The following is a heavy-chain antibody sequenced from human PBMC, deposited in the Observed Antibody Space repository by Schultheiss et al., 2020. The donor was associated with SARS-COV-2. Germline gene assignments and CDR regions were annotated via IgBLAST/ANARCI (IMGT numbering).Heavy chain of an antibody. Sequence: KISCKASGGTFSSYAISWVRQAPGQGLEWMGGIIPIFGTANYAQRFQGRVTITADESTSTAYMELSSLRSEDTAVYYCVIAHRQDYYYYGMDVWGQGTTVTVSS. CDR2: IIPIFGTA. CDR1: GGTFSSYA. D-gene: IGHD6-13*01. J-gene: IGHJ6*02. CDR3: VIAHRQDYYYYGMDV. V-gene: IGHV1-69*01.